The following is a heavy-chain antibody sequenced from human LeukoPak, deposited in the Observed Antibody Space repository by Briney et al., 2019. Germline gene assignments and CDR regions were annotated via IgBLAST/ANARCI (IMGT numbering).Heavy chain of an antibody. CDR2: MYYSGTT. V-gene: IGHV4-59*01. CDR1: GVSISGFY. CDR3: ARVYSDLVRLDP. Sequence: SETLSLTCTVSGVSISGFYWTWIRQPPGKGLEYIGYMYYSGTTNYNPSLMSRITLSLDTSKNHFSLKLTSVTAAETGVYYCARVYSDLVRLDPWGQGTLVTVSS. J-gene: IGHJ5*02. D-gene: IGHD2-21*01.